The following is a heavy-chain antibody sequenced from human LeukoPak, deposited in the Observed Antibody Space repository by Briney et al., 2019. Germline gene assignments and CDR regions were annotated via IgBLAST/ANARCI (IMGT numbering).Heavy chain of an antibody. CDR3: ARDVSGYVDY. CDR2: ISYDGSNK. J-gene: IGHJ4*02. Sequence: PGGSLRLSCAASGFTFSSYWMSWVRQAPGKGLEWVAVISYDGSNKYYADSVKGRFTISRDNSKNTLYLQMNSLRAEDTAVYYCARDVSGYVDYWGQGTLVTVSS. CDR1: GFTFSSYW. V-gene: IGHV3-30*03. D-gene: IGHD1-26*01.